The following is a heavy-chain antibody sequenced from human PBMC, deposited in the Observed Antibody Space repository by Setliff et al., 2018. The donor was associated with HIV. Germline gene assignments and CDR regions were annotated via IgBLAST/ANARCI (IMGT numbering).Heavy chain of an antibody. CDR2: IYTSGST. CDR1: GGSISSYY. D-gene: IGHD5-12*01. J-gene: IGHJ4*02. CDR3: ALDTGYRRDY. V-gene: IGHV4-4*08. Sequence: PSETLSLTCTVSGGSISSYYWSWIRQPPGKGLEWIGYIYTSGSTNYNPSLKSRVTMSVDTSKTQFSLNLSSVTAADTAVYYCALDTGYRRDYWGQGTLVTVSS.